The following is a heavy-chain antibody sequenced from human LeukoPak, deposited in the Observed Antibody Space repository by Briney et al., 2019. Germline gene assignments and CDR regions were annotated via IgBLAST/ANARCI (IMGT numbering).Heavy chain of an antibody. D-gene: IGHD4-23*01. CDR3: ASDYGADSGY. Sequence: PSETLSLTCTVSGGSITTSNYYWAWIRQSPGKGLEWIGSIYFSGSTYYNPSLESRVSMSVDTSKNQFSLKVTSVTAADTGVYYCASDYGADSGYWGQGTLVTVSS. CDR1: GGSITTSNYY. J-gene: IGHJ4*02. CDR2: IYFSGST. V-gene: IGHV4-39*01.